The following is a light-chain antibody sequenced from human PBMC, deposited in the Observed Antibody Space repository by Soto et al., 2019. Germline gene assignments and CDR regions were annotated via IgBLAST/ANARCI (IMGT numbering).Light chain of an antibody. Sequence: EIVLTQSPATLSLSPGERATLSCRASQSISSYLAWYQQKPGQTPRLLIYDASTRATGIPARFSGSGSGTDFTLTISSLEPEDFAVYYCQQRSTQFTFGPGTTVEIK. CDR2: DAS. CDR1: QSISSY. CDR3: QQRSTQFT. J-gene: IGKJ3*01. V-gene: IGKV3-11*01.